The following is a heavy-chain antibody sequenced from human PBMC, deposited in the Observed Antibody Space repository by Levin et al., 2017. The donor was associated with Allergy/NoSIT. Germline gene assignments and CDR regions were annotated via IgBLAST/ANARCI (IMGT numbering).Heavy chain of an antibody. Sequence: GGSLRLSCKTSGYAFKSYWIGWVRQMPGKGLEWMGIIYPGDSETRYGPSFQGQVTISADKSTSTAYLQWGSLKASDTAMYYCARYRTTIVGSTTSPFDFWGQGTRVTVSS. CDR2: IYPGDSET. CDR3: ARYRTTIVGSTTSPFDF. CDR1: GYAFKSYW. D-gene: IGHD1-26*01. V-gene: IGHV5-51*01. J-gene: IGHJ4*02.